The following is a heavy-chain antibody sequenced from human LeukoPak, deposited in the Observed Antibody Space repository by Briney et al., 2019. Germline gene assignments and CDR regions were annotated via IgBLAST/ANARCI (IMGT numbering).Heavy chain of an antibody. CDR1: GYTFTGYY. D-gene: IGHD2-2*01. Sequence: ASVKVSCKASGYTFTGYYMHWVRQAPGQGLEWMGWINPNSGGTNYAQKFQGRVTMTRDTSISTAYMELSRLRSGDTAVYYCARVAGLYHWFDPWGQGTLVTVSS. CDR3: ARVAGLYHWFDP. J-gene: IGHJ5*02. CDR2: INPNSGGT. V-gene: IGHV1-2*02.